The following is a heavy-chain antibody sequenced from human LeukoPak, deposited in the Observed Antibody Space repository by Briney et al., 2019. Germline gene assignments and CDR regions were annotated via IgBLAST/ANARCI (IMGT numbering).Heavy chain of an antibody. V-gene: IGHV1-69*06. CDR2: IIPIFGTA. CDR3: ASSSQYYYGSGSAIFDY. D-gene: IGHD3-10*01. Sequence: ASMKVSCKASGGTFSSYAISWVRQAPGQGLEWMGGIIPIFGTANYAQKFQGRVTITADKSTSTAYMELSSLRSEDTAVYYCASSSQYYYGSGSAIFDYWGQGTLVTVSS. CDR1: GGTFSSYA. J-gene: IGHJ4*02.